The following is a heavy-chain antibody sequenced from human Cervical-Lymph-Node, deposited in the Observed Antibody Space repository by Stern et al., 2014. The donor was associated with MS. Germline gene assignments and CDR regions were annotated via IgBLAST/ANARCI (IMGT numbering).Heavy chain of an antibody. J-gene: IGHJ5*02. CDR3: ATLPGS. V-gene: IGHV4-59*12. CDR2: IHHSGNF. CDR1: GGSITSYY. Sequence: VQLVESGPGLVKPSKTLSLTCTVSGGSITSYYWSWIRQAPGKGLEWIGNIHHSGNFIYNPSLKSRVPISVDTSKSQFSLKLTSVSAADTAVYHCATLPGSWGQGTLVTVSS.